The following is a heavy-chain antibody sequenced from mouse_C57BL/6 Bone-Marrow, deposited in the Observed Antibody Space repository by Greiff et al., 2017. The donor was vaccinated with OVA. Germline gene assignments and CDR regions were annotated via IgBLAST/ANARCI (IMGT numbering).Heavy chain of an antibody. CDR1: GFTFSSYA. Sequence: DVQLVESGGGLVKPGGSLKLSCAASGFTFSSYAMSWVRQTPEKRLEWVATISAGGSYTYYPDNVKGRFTISRDNAKNNLYLQMSHLKSEDTAMYYCARDRYWGLDYWGQGTTLTVSS. V-gene: IGHV5-4*01. J-gene: IGHJ2*01. D-gene: IGHD4-1*01. CDR3: ARDRYWGLDY. CDR2: ISAGGSYT.